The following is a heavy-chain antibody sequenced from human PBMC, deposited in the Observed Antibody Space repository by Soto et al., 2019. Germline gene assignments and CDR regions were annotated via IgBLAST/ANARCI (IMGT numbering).Heavy chain of an antibody. CDR2: ISYDGSNK. J-gene: IGHJ6*02. V-gene: IGHV3-30*18. Sequence: QVQLVESGGGVVQPGRSLRLSCAASGFTFSNHGMHWVRQAPGMGLEWVAVISYDGSNKYYADSVKGRFTISRDNSKNALYLQLNSLRAEDTAVYYCAKGGWGFVLVPAAADGMDVCGQGTTVTVCS. D-gene: IGHD2-2*01. CDR1: GFTFSNHG. CDR3: AKGGWGFVLVPAAADGMDV.